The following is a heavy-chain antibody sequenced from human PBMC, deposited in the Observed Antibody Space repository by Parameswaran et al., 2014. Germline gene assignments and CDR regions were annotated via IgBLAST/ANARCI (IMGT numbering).Heavy chain of an antibody. CDR2: INPNSGGT. J-gene: IGHJ6*02. D-gene: IGHD7-27*01. V-gene: IGHV1-2*04. CDR1: GYTFTGYY. CDR3: ARGGALPTGEYYGMDV. Sequence: ASVKVSCKASGYTFTGYYMHWVRQAPGQGLEWMGWINPNSGGTNYAQKFQGWVTMTRDTSISTAYMELSRLRSDDTAVYYCARGGALPTGEYYGMDVWGQGTTVTVSS.